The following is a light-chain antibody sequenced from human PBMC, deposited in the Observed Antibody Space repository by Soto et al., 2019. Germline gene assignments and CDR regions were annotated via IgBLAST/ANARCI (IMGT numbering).Light chain of an antibody. Sequence: DIQMTQSPSSLSASVGDRVTITCRASQGLSSDLAWYQQKPGKVPKLLIYDASTLQSGVPSRFSGSGSGTDFTLTISSLQHEDVATYYCPKYTRVPLTSVGGPKLDIK. CDR3: PKYTRVPLT. CDR2: DAS. CDR1: QGLSSD. V-gene: IGKV1-27*01. J-gene: IGKJ4*01.